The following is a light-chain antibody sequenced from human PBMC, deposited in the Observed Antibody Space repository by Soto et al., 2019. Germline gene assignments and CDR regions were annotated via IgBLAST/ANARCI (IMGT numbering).Light chain of an antibody. CDR2: DAS. CDR1: QSVRSS. J-gene: IGKJ4*01. V-gene: IGKV3-11*01. CDR3: QQRSSWLLT. Sequence: EFVLTQSPATLSLSPGERATLSCRASQSVRSSLAWYQQKPGQAPRLLIYDASNRATGIPARFSGSGSGTDFTLTISCLEPEDFAVYYCQQRSSWLLTFGGGTKVEIK.